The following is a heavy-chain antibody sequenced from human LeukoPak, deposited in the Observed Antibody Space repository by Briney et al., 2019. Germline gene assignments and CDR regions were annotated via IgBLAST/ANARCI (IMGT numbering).Heavy chain of an antibody. CDR1: AGSIRSYY. CDR3: ARHRWELNAFDI. J-gene: IGHJ3*02. Sequence: PLETLSLTCTVSAGSIRSYYWSWIRQPPGKGLEWIWYIYYSGSTNYNPSLKSRVTISVDTSKNQFSLILSSVTAADTAVYYCARHRWELNAFDIWGQGTMVTVSS. D-gene: IGHD1-26*01. V-gene: IGHV4-59*08. CDR2: IYYSGST.